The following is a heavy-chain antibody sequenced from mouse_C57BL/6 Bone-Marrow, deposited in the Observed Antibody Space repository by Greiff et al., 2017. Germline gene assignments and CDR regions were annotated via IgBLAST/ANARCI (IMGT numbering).Heavy chain of an antibody. D-gene: IGHD2-3*01. Sequence: QVQLQQSGAELVKPGASVKLSCKASGYTFTEYTIYWVKQRSGQGLEWIGWFYPGSGSIKYNEKFKDKATLTADKSSITVYMELSSLTSEDSAVSFCARHRCYDGYYVGFAYWGQGTLVTVSA. CDR2: FYPGSGSI. CDR1: GYTFTEYT. J-gene: IGHJ3*01. CDR3: ARHRCYDGYYVGFAY. V-gene: IGHV1-62-2*01.